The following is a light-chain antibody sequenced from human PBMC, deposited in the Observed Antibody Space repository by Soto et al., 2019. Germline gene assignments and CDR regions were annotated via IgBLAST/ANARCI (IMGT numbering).Light chain of an antibody. Sequence: QSVLTQPASVSGSPGQSITISCTGTSSDVGSYNRVSWYQQHPGTAPKLMIYGVSNRPSGVPDRFSGSKSGNTASLTISGLQAEDEADYYCCSYTTTSTYVFGTGTKVTVL. CDR3: CSYTTTSTYV. CDR2: GVS. V-gene: IGLV2-18*02. CDR1: SSDVGSYNR. J-gene: IGLJ1*01.